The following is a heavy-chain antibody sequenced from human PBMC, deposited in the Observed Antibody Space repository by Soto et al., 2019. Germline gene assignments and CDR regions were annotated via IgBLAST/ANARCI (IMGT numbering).Heavy chain of an antibody. CDR1: GGSISSGDYY. J-gene: IGHJ6*02. CDR2: IYYSGST. V-gene: IGHV4-30-4*01. D-gene: IGHD2-8*01. CDR3: ARDVRRDYYGMDV. Sequence: PSETLSLTCTVSGGSISSGDYYWSWIRQPPGKGLEWIGYIYYSGSTYYNPSLKSRVTISVDTSKNQFSLKLSSVTAADTAVYYCARDVRRDYYGMDVWGQGXTVTVYS.